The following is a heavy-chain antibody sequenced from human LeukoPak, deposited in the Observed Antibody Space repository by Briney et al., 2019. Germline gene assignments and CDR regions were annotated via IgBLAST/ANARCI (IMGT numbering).Heavy chain of an antibody. CDR1: GYTFTSYD. CDR3: ARHVGMGATSRLNWFDP. V-gene: IGHV1-8*01. Sequence: ASVKVSCKASGYTFTSYDINWVRQATGQGLEWMGWMNPNSGNTGYAQKFQGRVTMTRNTSISTAYMELSSLRSEDTAVYYCARHVGMGATSRLNWFDPWGQGTLVTVSS. D-gene: IGHD1-26*01. J-gene: IGHJ5*02. CDR2: MNPNSGNT.